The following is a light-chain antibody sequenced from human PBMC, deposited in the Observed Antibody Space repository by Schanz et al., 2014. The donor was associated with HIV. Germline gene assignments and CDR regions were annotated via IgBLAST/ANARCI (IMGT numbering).Light chain of an antibody. Sequence: EIVLTQSPGTLSLSPGERATLSCRASQSVSSPYLAWYQQKPGQAPRLLIYDASNRATGIPARFSGSGSGTDFTLTISSLQSEDFAVYYCQQYGSSPQTFGQGTKLEIK. CDR3: QQYGSSPQT. CDR2: DAS. J-gene: IGKJ2*01. CDR1: QSVSSPY. V-gene: IGKV3-20*01.